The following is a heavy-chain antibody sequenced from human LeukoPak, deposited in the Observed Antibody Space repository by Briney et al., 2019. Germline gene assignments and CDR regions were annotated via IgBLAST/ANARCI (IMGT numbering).Heavy chain of an antibody. J-gene: IGHJ4*02. CDR3: ARGVRIAVAGYIDY. V-gene: IGHV3-30*04. D-gene: IGHD6-19*01. Sequence: PGGSLRLSCAASGLTFSAYAMHWVRQAPGKGLEWVAAISYDGSNKNYADSMKGRFTISRDNSKNTLYLQMNSLRAEDTAVYYCARGVRIAVAGYIDYWGQGTLVTVSS. CDR2: ISYDGSNK. CDR1: GLTFSAYA.